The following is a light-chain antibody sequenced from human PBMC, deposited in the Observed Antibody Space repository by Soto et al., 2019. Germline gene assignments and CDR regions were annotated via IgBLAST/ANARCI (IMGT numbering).Light chain of an antibody. Sequence: DIQITQSPSTLSASVGDRATIPCRASQTISIWLAWYQQQPGKAPKLLIYDASILESGVPSRFSGSGSGTEFTLTIRSLKPDDFATYYCQQYNSYRTFGQGTKVDIK. J-gene: IGKJ1*01. V-gene: IGKV1-5*01. CDR3: QQYNSYRT. CDR2: DAS. CDR1: QTISIW.